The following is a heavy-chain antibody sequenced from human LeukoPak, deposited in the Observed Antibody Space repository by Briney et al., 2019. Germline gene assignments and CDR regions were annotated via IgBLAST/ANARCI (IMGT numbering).Heavy chain of an antibody. CDR1: GFNFSTYT. V-gene: IGHV3-64D*09. CDR3: VKEEYYYDRSGYLYYYYGMDV. J-gene: IGHJ6*02. D-gene: IGHD3-22*01. CDR2: MSSNGGST. Sequence: GGSLRLSCSASGFNFSTYTMHWVRQAPGKGLEYVSAMSSNGGSTYYADSVKGRFTISRDNSKNTLYLQMSSLRAEDTAVYYCVKEEYYYDRSGYLYYYYGMDVWGQGTTVTVSS.